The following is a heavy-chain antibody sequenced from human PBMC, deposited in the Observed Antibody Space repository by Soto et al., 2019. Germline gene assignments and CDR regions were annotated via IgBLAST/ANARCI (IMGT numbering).Heavy chain of an antibody. CDR3: ATRSGGGGAFDF. J-gene: IGHJ3*01. CDR1: GFTFNTYE. CDR2: ISSSGSTT. D-gene: IGHD3-10*01. V-gene: IGHV3-48*03. Sequence: EVQLVESGGGLVQPGGSLRLSCAASGFTFNTYEMNWVRQAPGKGLGWVSYISSSGSTTYYADSVKGRFTISRDNAKNSLYLQMNSLRAGDTAIYYCATRSGGGGAFDFWGQGTMVTVSS.